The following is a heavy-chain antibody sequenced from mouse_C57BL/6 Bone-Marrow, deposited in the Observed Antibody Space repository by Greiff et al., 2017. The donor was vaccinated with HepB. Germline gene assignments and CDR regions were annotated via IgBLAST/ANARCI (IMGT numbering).Heavy chain of an antibody. J-gene: IGHJ4*01. V-gene: IGHV5-6*01. CDR1: GFTFSSYG. CDR3: ARRGIPYYYAMDY. Sequence: EVQLVESGGDLVKPGGSLKLSCAASGFTFSSYGMSWVRQTPDKRLEWVATISSGGSYTYYPDSVKGRFTISRDNAKNTLYLQMSSLKSEDTAMYYCARRGIPYYYAMDYWGQGTSVTVSS. CDR2: ISSGGSYT.